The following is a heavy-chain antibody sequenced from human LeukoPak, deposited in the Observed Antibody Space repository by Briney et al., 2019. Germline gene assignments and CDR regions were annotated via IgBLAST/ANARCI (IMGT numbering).Heavy chain of an antibody. CDR1: GYTFTGYY. CDR3: ARGWMDIETSLDY. V-gene: IGHV1-2*02. CDR2: INPNSGGT. Sequence: ASVKVSCKASGYTFTGYYMHWVRQAPGQGLEWMGWINPNSGGTNYAQKFQGRVTMTRDTSISTAYMELSRLRSDDTAVYYCARGWMDIETSLDYWGQGTLVTVSS. D-gene: IGHD5-12*01. J-gene: IGHJ4*02.